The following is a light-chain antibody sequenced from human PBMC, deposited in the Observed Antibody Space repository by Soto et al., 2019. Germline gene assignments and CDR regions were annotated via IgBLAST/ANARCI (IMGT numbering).Light chain of an antibody. Sequence: QSVLTQPPSASGTPGQRVTISCSGRNFNIGSYTVNWYLQLPGTAPKLLIYSDNQRPSGVPDRFSGSKSGTSASLAISGLQSEDEADYYCATWDDSLNARVFGGGPKLTVL. J-gene: IGLJ3*02. CDR1: NFNIGSYT. V-gene: IGLV1-44*01. CDR3: ATWDDSLNARV. CDR2: SDN.